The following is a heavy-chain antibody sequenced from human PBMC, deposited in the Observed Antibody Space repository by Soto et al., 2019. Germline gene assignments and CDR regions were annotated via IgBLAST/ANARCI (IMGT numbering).Heavy chain of an antibody. CDR3: ARWESGDWYLGI. Sequence: GESLRLSCAASGCGLGGSWMPLFLHAPGKGLEWVASINPDGTLKYYVDSVKGRFTISRDNADNSLFLQMISLRVEDTAVYYCARWESGDWYLGIWGQGTLVTVSS. D-gene: IGHD2-21*02. CDR2: INPDGTLK. J-gene: IGHJ4*02. V-gene: IGHV3-7*03. CDR1: GCGLGGSW.